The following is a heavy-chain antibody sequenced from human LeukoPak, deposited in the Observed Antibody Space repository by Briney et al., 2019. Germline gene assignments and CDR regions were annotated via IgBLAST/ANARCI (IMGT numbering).Heavy chain of an antibody. CDR3: AREASIVVRCSDY. Sequence: GGSLRLSCAASGFTFSSYGMHWVRQAPGKGLEWVAVISYDGSNKYYADSVKGRFTISRDNSKNTLYLQMGSLRAEDMAVYYCAREASIVVRCSDYWGQGTLVTVSS. CDR2: ISYDGSNK. D-gene: IGHD6-6*01. CDR1: GFTFSSYG. J-gene: IGHJ4*02. V-gene: IGHV3-30*03.